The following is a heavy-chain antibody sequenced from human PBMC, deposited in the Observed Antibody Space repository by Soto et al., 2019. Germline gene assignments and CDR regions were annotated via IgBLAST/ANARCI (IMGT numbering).Heavy chain of an antibody. CDR1: GFSFTSYW. CDR2: IYPSDSYT. V-gene: IGHV5-10-1*01. D-gene: IGHD2-15*01. J-gene: IGHJ3*02. Sequence: PGESLKISCKGSGFSFTSYWIGWVRQMPGKGLEWMGIIYPSDSYTNYSPSFQGHVTISADKSISTAYLQWSSLKASDTAMYYCARRERYCSGGSCYSGDAFDIWGQGTMVTVSS. CDR3: ARRERYCSGGSCYSGDAFDI.